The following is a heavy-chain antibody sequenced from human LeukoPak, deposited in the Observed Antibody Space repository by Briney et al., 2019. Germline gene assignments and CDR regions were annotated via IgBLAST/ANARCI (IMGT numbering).Heavy chain of an antibody. CDR2: SYHRGTT. CDR1: GYSISSGYY. Sequence: PSETLSLTCTVSGYSISSGYYWGWIRQPPGRGLEWIGTSYHRGTTYYNPSLKSRVTISLDTSKNQFALKVNSVTAADTAVYYCARVPSGYDPNWFDPWGQGTLVTVSA. J-gene: IGHJ5*02. CDR3: ARVPSGYDPNWFDP. D-gene: IGHD5-12*01. V-gene: IGHV4-38-2*02.